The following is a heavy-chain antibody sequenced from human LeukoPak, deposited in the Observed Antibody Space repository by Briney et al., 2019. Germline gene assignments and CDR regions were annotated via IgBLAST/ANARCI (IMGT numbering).Heavy chain of an antibody. Sequence: GGSLRLSCAASGFTFSSYAMSWVRQAPGKGLEWVSAISGSGGSTYYADSVKGRFTISRDNSKNTLYPQMNSLRAEDTAVYYCAKDYREYPLENYFDYWGQGTLVTVSS. J-gene: IGHJ4*02. D-gene: IGHD6-6*01. CDR1: GFTFSSYA. CDR2: ISGSGGST. CDR3: AKDYREYPLENYFDY. V-gene: IGHV3-23*01.